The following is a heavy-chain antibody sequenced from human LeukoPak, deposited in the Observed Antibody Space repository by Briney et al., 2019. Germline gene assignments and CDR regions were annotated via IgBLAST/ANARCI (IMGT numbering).Heavy chain of an antibody. V-gene: IGHV3-43D*03. Sequence: GGSLRLSCAASGFTFDDYAMHWVRQAPGKGLEWVSLISWDGGSTYYADSVKGRFTISRDNSKNTLYLQMNSLRAEDTAVYYCAKNSGGSCYSVLNSWGQGTLVTVSS. D-gene: IGHD2-15*01. CDR2: ISWDGGST. CDR3: AKNSGGSCYSVLNS. J-gene: IGHJ4*02. CDR1: GFTFDDYA.